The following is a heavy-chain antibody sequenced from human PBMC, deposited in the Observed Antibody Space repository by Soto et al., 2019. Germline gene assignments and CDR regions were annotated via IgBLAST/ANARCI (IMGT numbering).Heavy chain of an antibody. CDR2: IYPGDSDT. D-gene: IGHD6-6*01. CDR1: GYSFTSYW. V-gene: IGHV5-51*01. CDR3: ATPAGEQLANYYGMDV. Sequence: PGVSLTISCKGSGYSFTSYWIGWVRQMPGKGLEWMGIIYPGDSDTRYSPSFQGQVTISADKSISTAYLQWSSLKASDTAMYYCATPAGEQLANYYGMDVWGQGTTVTVSS. J-gene: IGHJ6*02.